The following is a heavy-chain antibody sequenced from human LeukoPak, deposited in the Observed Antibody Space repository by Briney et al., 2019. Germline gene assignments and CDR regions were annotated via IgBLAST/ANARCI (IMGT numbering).Heavy chain of an antibody. CDR1: GFTFSSHS. V-gene: IGHV3-21*01. CDR3: VRESVYYDSSGYYNVLVY. D-gene: IGHD3-22*01. Sequence: GGSLRLSCAASGFTFSSHSMNWVRQAPGKGLEWVSVITSSSDYIYYADSLKGRFTVSRDNAKNSLYLQVNSLRAEDTAVYYCVRESVYYDSSGYYNVLVYWGQGTLVTVSS. CDR2: ITSSSDYI. J-gene: IGHJ4*02.